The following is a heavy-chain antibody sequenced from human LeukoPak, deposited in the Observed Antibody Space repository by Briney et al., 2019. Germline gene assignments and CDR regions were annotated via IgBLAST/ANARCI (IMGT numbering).Heavy chain of an antibody. J-gene: IGHJ4*02. D-gene: IGHD6-19*01. CDR1: GDSVSINSAA. V-gene: IGHV6-1*01. Sequence: SQTLSLTCAISGDSVSINSAAWNWIRQSPSRGLEWLGRTYQRSKWYNDYAVSVKSRITINPDISKTHFSLQLHSVTPEDTAVYYCARSPSPYSSGWYFDYWGQGTLVTVSS. CDR2: TYQRSKWYN. CDR3: ARSPSPYSSGWYFDY.